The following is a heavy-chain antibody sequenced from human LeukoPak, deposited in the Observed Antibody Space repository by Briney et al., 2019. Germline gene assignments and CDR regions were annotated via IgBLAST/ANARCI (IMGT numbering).Heavy chain of an antibody. CDR1: GYTFTSYD. J-gene: IGHJ5*02. Sequence: ASVKLSFNASGYTFTSYDINWVRQATGQGLEWLGWMNPNSGNTGYAQKFQGRVTITRNTSITTAYMELSSLTSEDTAVYYCARVRDWLRWFDPWGEGTLVTVSS. CDR3: ARVRDWLRWFDP. D-gene: IGHD3/OR15-3a*01. CDR2: MNPNSGNT. V-gene: IGHV1-8*03.